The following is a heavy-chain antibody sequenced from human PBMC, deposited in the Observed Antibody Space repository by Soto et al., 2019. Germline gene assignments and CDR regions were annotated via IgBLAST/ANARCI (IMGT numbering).Heavy chain of an antibody. J-gene: IGHJ4*02. Sequence: ASVKVSCKASGYTFTSYAMHWVRQAPGQRLEWMGWINAGNGNTKYSQKFQGRLTITKDTSKNQVVLTMTNMDPVDTATYYCAHSRVVILTEWGQGTLVTVSS. D-gene: IGHD3-9*01. CDR2: INAGNGNT. V-gene: IGHV1-3*01. CDR1: GYTFTSYA. CDR3: AHSRVVILTE.